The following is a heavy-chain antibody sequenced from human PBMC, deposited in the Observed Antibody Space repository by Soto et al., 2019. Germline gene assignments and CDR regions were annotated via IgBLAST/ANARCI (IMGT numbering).Heavy chain of an antibody. CDR1: VFTFSIYE. CDR2: ISSSGSTI. V-gene: IGHV3-48*03. Sequence: GGALLVSCAASVFTFSIYEMNWVRQAPGKGLDLVSYISSSGSTIYYADSVKGRFTISRDNAKNSLYLQMNSLRAEDTAVYYCASTGGFMITFGGDHIDAFDIWGQGTMVTVSS. CDR3: ASTGGFMITFGGDHIDAFDI. J-gene: IGHJ3*02. D-gene: IGHD3-16*01.